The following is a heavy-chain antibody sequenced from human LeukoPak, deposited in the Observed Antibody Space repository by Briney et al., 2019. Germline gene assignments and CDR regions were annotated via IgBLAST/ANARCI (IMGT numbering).Heavy chain of an antibody. V-gene: IGHV3-30*04. CDR3: ARGARKGDDYGGFYY. CDR1: GFTFSSYA. CDR2: ISYDGSYK. D-gene: IGHD4-23*01. J-gene: IGHJ4*02. Sequence: PGGSLRLSCAASGFTFSSYAMHWVRQAPGKGLEWVAVISYDGSYKDYADSVKGRFTVSRDNSKSTLYLQMNSLRAEDTAVYYCARGARKGDDYGGFYYWGQGTLVTVSS.